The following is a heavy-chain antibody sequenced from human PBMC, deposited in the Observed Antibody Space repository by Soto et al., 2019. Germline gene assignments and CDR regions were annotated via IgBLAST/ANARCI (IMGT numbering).Heavy chain of an antibody. Sequence: SVKVSCKASGFTFTSSAVQWVRQARGQRLEWIGWIVVGSGNTNYAQKFQERVTITRDMSTSTAYMELSSLRSEDTAVYYCAAVITRGHLPTSWGQGTLVTVSS. CDR3: AAVITRGHLPTS. CDR2: IVVGSGNT. D-gene: IGHD3-22*01. J-gene: IGHJ4*02. V-gene: IGHV1-58*01. CDR1: GFTFTSSA.